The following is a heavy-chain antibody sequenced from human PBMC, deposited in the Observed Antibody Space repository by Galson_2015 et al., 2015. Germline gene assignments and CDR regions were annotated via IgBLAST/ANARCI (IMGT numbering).Heavy chain of an antibody. Sequence: GTGGRTDYADSVKDRFTISRDNSKNTLYLQMNSLRAEDTAVYYCAYGGYSDFWSGYYTPLHAFDFWGQGTMVTVSS. D-gene: IGHD3-3*01. CDR2: GTGGRT. V-gene: IGHV3-23*01. J-gene: IGHJ3*01. CDR3: AYGGYSDFWSGYYTPLHAFDF.